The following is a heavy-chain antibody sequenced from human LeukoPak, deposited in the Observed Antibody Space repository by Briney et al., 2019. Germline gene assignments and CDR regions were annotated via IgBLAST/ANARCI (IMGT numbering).Heavy chain of an antibody. CDR2: IYYSGST. V-gene: IGHV4-61*08. Sequence: SETLSLTCTVSGGSISSGDYYWSWIRQPPGKGLDWIGYIYYSGSTNYNPSLKSRVTISVDTSKNQFSLKLSSVTAADTAVYYCARRRDWELPYFDYWGQGTLVTVSS. CDR1: GGSISSGDYY. J-gene: IGHJ4*02. D-gene: IGHD1-26*01. CDR3: ARRRDWELPYFDY.